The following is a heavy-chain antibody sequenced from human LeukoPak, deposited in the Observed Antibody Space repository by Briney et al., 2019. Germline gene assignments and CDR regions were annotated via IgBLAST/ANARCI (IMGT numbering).Heavy chain of an antibody. CDR1: GGSISSGINY. CDR3: ARDAKYYYGSRTYFFFEY. V-gene: IGHV4-61*02. J-gene: IGHJ4*02. CDR2: MYTSGSA. Sequence: PSETLSLTCTVSGGSISSGINYWNWIRQPAGKGLEWIGCMYTSGSANYNPSLKSRVTMSIDTSKNQFSLKLSSITAADTAVYYCARDAKYYYGSRTYFFFEYWGQGTLLTVSS. D-gene: IGHD3-10*01.